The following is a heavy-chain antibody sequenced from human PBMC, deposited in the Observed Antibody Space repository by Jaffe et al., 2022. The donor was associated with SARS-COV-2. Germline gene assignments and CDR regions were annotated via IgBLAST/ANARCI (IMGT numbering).Heavy chain of an antibody. V-gene: IGHV3-66*02. Sequence: EVQLVESGGGLVQPGGSLRLSCAASGFTVSSNYMSWVRQAPGKGLEWVSVIYSGGSTYYADSVKGRFTISRDNSKNTLYLQMNSLRAEDTAVYYCARELVVAATHYYYGMDVWGQGTTVTVSS. J-gene: IGHJ6*02. D-gene: IGHD2-15*01. CDR1: GFTVSSNY. CDR2: IYSGGST. CDR3: ARELVVAATHYYYGMDV.